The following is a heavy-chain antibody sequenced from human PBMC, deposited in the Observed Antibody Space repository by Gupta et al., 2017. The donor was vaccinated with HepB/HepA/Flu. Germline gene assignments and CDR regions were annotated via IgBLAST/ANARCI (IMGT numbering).Heavy chain of an antibody. Sequence: EVQLVESGGGLVQPGGSLRLSCAASGFPFSSYWMHWVRRAPGKGLVWVSRINSDGSSTSYADSVKGRFTISRDNAKNTLYLQMNSLRAEDTAVYYCARGYYYDSSGYYYREYAFDIWGQGTMVTVSS. CDR2: INSDGSST. D-gene: IGHD3-22*01. V-gene: IGHV3-74*01. CDR3: ARGYYYDSSGYYYREYAFDI. J-gene: IGHJ3*02. CDR1: GFPFSSYW.